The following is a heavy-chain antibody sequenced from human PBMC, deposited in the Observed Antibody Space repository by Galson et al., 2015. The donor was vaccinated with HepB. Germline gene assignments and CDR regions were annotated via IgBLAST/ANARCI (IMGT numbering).Heavy chain of an antibody. CDR3: ARAHSSSWRRYYYYGMDV. Sequence: SLRLSCAASGFTFSSYSMNWVRQAPGKGLEWVSSISSSSSYIYYADSVKGRFTISRDNAKNSLYLQMNSLRAEDTAVYYCARAHSSSWRRYYYYGMDVWGQGTTVTVSS. CDR2: ISSSSSYI. CDR1: GFTFSSYS. J-gene: IGHJ6*02. V-gene: IGHV3-21*01. D-gene: IGHD6-13*01.